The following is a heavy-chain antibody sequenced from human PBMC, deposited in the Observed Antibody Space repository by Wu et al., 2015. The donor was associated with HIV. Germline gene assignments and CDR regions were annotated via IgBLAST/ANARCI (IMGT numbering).Heavy chain of an antibody. D-gene: IGHD6-19*01. CDR3: ATPRSPGFSSAWPTYFDY. CDR2: IIPIHGAA. J-gene: IGHJ4*02. CDR1: GGTFSRSG. Sequence: QVQLVQSGAEVRKPGSSVKVSCKASGGTFSRSGFSWVRQVPGQGFEWMGRIIPIHGAANYAQKFEGRLTITTDESTSTAYMTLTSLTSEDTAVYYCATPRSPGFSSAWPTYFDYWGQGTLITVST. V-gene: IGHV1-69*11.